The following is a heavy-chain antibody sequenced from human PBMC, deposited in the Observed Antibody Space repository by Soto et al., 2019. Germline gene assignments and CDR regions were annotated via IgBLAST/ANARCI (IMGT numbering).Heavy chain of an antibody. V-gene: IGHV3-30*18. CDR1: GFTFSSYG. Sequence: PGGSLRLSCAASGFTFSSYGMHWVRQAPGKGLEWVAVISYDGSNKYYADSVKGRFTISRDNSKNTLYLQMNSLRAEDTAVYYCAKDRVRVTVTSRASYYGMDVWGQGTTVTVSS. J-gene: IGHJ6*02. D-gene: IGHD4-17*01. CDR2: ISYDGSNK. CDR3: AKDRVRVTVTSRASYYGMDV.